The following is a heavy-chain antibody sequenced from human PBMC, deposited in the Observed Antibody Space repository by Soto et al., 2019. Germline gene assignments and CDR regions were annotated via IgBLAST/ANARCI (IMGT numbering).Heavy chain of an antibody. D-gene: IGHD6-19*01. CDR2: IYYSGST. V-gene: IGHV4-31*03. Sequence: PSEPLALTCTVSGGSISSGGYYWSWIRQHPGKGLEWIGYIYYSGSTYYNPSLKSRVTISVDTSKNQFSLKLSSVTAADTAVYYCARDPAGYSSGWPSFDYWGQGTLVTVSS. J-gene: IGHJ4*02. CDR1: GGSISSGGYY. CDR3: ARDPAGYSSGWPSFDY.